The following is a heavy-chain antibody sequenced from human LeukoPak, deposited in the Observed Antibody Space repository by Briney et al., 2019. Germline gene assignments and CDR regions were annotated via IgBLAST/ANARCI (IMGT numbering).Heavy chain of an antibody. CDR2: ISSSSGYI. Sequence: KPGGSLRLSCAASGFTFSIYSMNWVRQAPGKGLEWVSSISSSSGYIYYADSVKGRFTISRDNAKNSLYLQMNSLRAEDTAVYYCARGRAGNYYNHNDYWGQGTLVTVSS. CDR1: GFTFSIYS. V-gene: IGHV3-21*01. J-gene: IGHJ4*01. D-gene: IGHD3-10*01. CDR3: ARGRAGNYYNHNDY.